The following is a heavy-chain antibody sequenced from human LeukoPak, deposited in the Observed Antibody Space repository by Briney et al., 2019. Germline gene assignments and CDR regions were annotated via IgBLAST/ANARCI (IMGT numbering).Heavy chain of an antibody. V-gene: IGHV3-74*01. J-gene: IGHJ4*02. CDR3: ARRRYCSGGSCPGGYFDY. CDR1: GFTFSSYW. D-gene: IGHD2-15*01. Sequence: GGSLRLSCAASGFTFSSYWMHWVRQAPGKGLVWVSRINSDGSSTSYADSVKGRFTISRANAKNSLYLQMNSLRAEDTAVYYCARRRYCSGGSCPGGYFDYWGQGTLVTVSS. CDR2: INSDGSST.